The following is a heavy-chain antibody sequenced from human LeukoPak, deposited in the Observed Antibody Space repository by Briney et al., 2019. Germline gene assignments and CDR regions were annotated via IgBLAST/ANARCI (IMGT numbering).Heavy chain of an antibody. J-gene: IGHJ5*02. CDR3: ARDSGSGYNWFDP. V-gene: IGHV1-69*13. CDR1: GGTFSSYA. Sequence: TVKVSCKASGGTFSSYAISWVRQAPGQGLEWMGGIIPIFGTANYAQKFQGRVTITADESTSTAYMELSSLRSEDTAVYYCARDSGSGYNWFDPWGQGTLVTVSS. CDR2: IIPIFGTA. D-gene: IGHD6-19*01.